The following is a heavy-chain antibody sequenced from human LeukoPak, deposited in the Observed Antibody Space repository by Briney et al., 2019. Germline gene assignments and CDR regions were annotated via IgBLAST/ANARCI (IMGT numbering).Heavy chain of an antibody. CDR2: INPNSGGT. J-gene: IGHJ1*01. Sequence: ASVKVSCKASGYTFTGYYMHWVRQAPGQGLEWMGWINPNSGGTNYAQKFQGRVTMTRDTSISTAYMELSRLRSDDTAVYYCARVEPPEWLFTHEYFQHWGQGTLVTVSS. D-gene: IGHD3-3*01. CDR3: ARVEPPEWLFTHEYFQH. CDR1: GYTFTGYY. V-gene: IGHV1-2*02.